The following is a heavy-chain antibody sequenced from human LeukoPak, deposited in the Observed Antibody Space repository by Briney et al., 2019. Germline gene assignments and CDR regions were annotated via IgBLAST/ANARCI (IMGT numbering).Heavy chain of an antibody. CDR2: INWQGGSI. CDR1: GFTFSNFA. Sequence: GGSLRLSCAASGFTFSNFAMSWVRQAPGKGLEWVSSINWQGGSIDYADSVKGRFSISRDNARNSLYLQMNSLRAEDTALYYCAGTYHFDSSGYYSEGNYYYYFMDVWGKGTTVTVSS. J-gene: IGHJ6*03. V-gene: IGHV3-20*04. CDR3: AGTYHFDSSGYYSEGNYYYYFMDV. D-gene: IGHD3-22*01.